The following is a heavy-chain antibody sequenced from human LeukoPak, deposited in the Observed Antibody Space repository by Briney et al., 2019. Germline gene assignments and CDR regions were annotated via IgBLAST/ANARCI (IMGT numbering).Heavy chain of an antibody. CDR3: AREVPVAGPTGLSLDY. CDR2: INPNSGGT. CDR1: GYTFTGYY. V-gene: IGHV1-2*02. Sequence: ASVKVSCKTSGYTFTGYYMRWVRQAPGQGLEWMGWINPNSGGTNYAQKFQGKVTMTRDTSISTAYMELSSLTSDDTAMYYCAREVPVAGPTGLSLDYWGREPWSPSPQ. J-gene: IGHJ4*02. D-gene: IGHD6-19*01.